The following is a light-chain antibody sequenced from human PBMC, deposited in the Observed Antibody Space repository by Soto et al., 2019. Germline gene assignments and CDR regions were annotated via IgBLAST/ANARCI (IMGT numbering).Light chain of an antibody. V-gene: IGKV3-20*01. Sequence: EIVLTQSPGTLSLSPGERATLSCRASQSVSSNYLAWYQQKPGQAPRLLIYRASNRATGIPDRFSGSGSGTDFTLTISRLEPEDFEVYCCQQYGSSPRTFGQGTKVDIK. CDR3: QQYGSSPRT. J-gene: IGKJ1*01. CDR2: RAS. CDR1: QSVSSNY.